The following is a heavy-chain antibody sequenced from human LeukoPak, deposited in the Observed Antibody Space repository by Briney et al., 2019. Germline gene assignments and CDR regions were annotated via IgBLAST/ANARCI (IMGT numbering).Heavy chain of an antibody. J-gene: IGHJ4*02. CDR2: INHSGST. CDR1: GGSFSGYY. Sequence: PSETLSLTCAVYGGSFSGYYWSWIRQPPGKGLEWIGEINHSGSTNYTPSLKSRVTISVDTSKNQFSLKLSSVTAADTAVYYCARLHLVSSGWYPMADSWGQGTLVTVPS. V-gene: IGHV4-34*01. CDR3: ARLHLVSSGWYPMADS. D-gene: IGHD6-19*01.